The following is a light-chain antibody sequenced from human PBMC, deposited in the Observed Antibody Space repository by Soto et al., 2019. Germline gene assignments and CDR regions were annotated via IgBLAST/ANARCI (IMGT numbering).Light chain of an antibody. CDR3: QQYGVSPLT. CDR2: GAF. V-gene: IGKV3-20*01. CDR1: ESLITKA. J-gene: IGKJ3*01. Sequence: EIVLTQSPGTLSLSPGETATVSCRSTESLITKALAWYQQNPGQAPRLLIYGAFTRDAAIPDRFNGSGSGKDFALTISNLELEDSAVYYCQQYGVSPLTFGPGTKVEIK.